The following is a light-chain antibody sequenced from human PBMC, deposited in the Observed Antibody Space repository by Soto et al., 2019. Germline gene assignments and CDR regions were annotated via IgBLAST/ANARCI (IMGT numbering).Light chain of an antibody. Sequence: QSALAQPASVSGSPGQSITISCTGTSGYVGTYDLVSWYQQHPGKAPKVVIYEGHKRPSGVPDRFSGSTSVNTASLTISGLQTDDEADYYCCLYVGATTYVFGTGTKVTVL. V-gene: IGLV2-23*01. CDR3: CLYVGATTYV. CDR2: EGH. CDR1: SGYVGTYDL. J-gene: IGLJ1*01.